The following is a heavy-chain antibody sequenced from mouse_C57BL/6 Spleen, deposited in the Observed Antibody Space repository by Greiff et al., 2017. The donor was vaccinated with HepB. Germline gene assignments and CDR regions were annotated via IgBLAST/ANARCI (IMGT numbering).Heavy chain of an antibody. D-gene: IGHD1-1*02. CDR2: IYPRDGST. CDR1: GYTFTSYD. CDR3: ARGTGTWFAY. J-gene: IGHJ3*01. V-gene: IGHV1-85*01. Sequence: QVHVKQSGPELVKPGASVKLSCKASGYTFTSYDINWVKQRPGQGREWIGWIYPRDGSTKYNGKFKGKATWTVDTSSSTAYMELHSLTSEDSAVYFCARGTGTWFAYWGQGTLVTVSA.